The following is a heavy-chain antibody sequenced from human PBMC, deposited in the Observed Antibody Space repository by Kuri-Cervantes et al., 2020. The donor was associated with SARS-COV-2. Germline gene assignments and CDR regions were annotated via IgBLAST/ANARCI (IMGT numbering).Heavy chain of an antibody. J-gene: IGHJ4*02. Sequence: GGSLRLSCAASGFTFSSYSMNWVRQAPGKGLEWVSSISSSSSYIYYADSVKGRFTISRGNAKNSLYLQMNSLRAEDTAVYYCARGGYSSSWYSDYWGQGTLVTVSS. D-gene: IGHD6-13*01. CDR1: GFTFSSYS. CDR2: ISSSSSYI. CDR3: ARGGYSSSWYSDY. V-gene: IGHV3-21*01.